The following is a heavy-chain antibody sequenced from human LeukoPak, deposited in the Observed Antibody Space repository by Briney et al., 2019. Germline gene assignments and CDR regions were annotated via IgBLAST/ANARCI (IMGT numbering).Heavy chain of an antibody. D-gene: IGHD3-3*01. J-gene: IGHJ5*02. V-gene: IGHV4-59*01. CDR3: ARDCLTISAGFDP. Sequence: SETLSLTCTVSGGSISSYYWSWIRQPPGKGLEWIGYIYYSGSTNYNPSLKSRVTISVDTSKNQFSLKLSSVTAADTAVYYCARDCLTISAGFDPWGQGTLVTVSS. CDR2: IYYSGST. CDR1: GGSISSYY.